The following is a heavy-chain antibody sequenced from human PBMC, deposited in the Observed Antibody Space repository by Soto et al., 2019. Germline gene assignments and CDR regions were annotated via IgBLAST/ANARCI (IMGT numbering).Heavy chain of an antibody. J-gene: IGHJ2*01. V-gene: IGHV1-18*04. D-gene: IGHD2-15*01. CDR3: ARCYCSLGSCYTCWHFDL. Sequence: QVQLVQSGAEVKKPGASVRVSCKASGYTFTNYGISWVRQAPGQGLEWMGWVGPYNGNTDHAQNFQGRVTMTKDTSTNTAYMELGSLRSDDTALYYCARCYCSLGSCYTCWHFDLWGRGTLVTVSS. CDR2: VGPYNGNT. CDR1: GYTFTNYG.